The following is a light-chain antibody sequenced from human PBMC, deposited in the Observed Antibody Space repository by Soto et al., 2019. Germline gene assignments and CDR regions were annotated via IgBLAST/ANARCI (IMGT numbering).Light chain of an antibody. CDR3: QSYDSSLSCWV. CDR1: SSKIGAGYD. V-gene: IGLV1-40*01. Sequence: QSALTQPPSVSGAPGQRVTISCTGSSSKIGAGYDVHWYQQLPGTVPKLLIYGNNNRPSGVPDRFSGSKSGTSASLAITGLQNEDADDYCCQSYDSSLSCWVFGGGTKLTVL. J-gene: IGLJ3*02. CDR2: GNN.